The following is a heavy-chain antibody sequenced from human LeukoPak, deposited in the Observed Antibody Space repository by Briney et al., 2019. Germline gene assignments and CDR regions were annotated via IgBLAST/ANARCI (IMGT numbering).Heavy chain of an antibody. J-gene: IGHJ5*02. CDR1: GGSVSSSY. V-gene: IGHV4-59*02. D-gene: IGHD3-10*01. CDR2: IYYSGTTYRGTT. CDR3: ARDYLGFGELSSGSWFDP. Sequence: SETLSLTCTVSGGSVSSSYWSWIRQPPGKGLEWIGYIYYSGTTYRGTTNYNPSLKSRVTISVDTSRNQVSLKLSSVTAADTAVYYCARDYLGFGELSSGSWFDPWGQGTLVTVSS.